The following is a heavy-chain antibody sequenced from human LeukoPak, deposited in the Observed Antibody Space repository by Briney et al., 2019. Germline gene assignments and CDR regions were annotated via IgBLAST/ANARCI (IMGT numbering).Heavy chain of an antibody. V-gene: IGHV3-48*04. Sequence: GGSLRLSCAASAFSFNTYSMHWVRQAPEKGLEWVSCISPTSSIIYYADSVKGRFTISRDNAKNSLYLQMNSLRAEDTAVYYCAELGITMIGGVWGKGTTVTISS. J-gene: IGHJ6*04. CDR2: ISPTSSII. D-gene: IGHD3-10*02. CDR3: AELGITMIGGV. CDR1: AFSFNTYS.